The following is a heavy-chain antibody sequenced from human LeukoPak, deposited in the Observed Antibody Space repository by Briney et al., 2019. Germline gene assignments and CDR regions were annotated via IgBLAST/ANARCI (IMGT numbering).Heavy chain of an antibody. CDR3: ATSGRDHRDYSYASYCMDV. CDR1: GFTFSNYG. V-gene: IGHV3-30*02. CDR2: IRYDGNNK. D-gene: IGHD1-1*01. Sequence: GGSLRLSCAASGFTFSNYGMHWVRQAPGKGLEWVAFIRYDGNNKYYTGSVKGRFTISRDNSKDTVYLQMNGLRAEDTAVYYCATSGRDHRDYSYASYCMDVWGKGTTVTVSS. J-gene: IGHJ6*03.